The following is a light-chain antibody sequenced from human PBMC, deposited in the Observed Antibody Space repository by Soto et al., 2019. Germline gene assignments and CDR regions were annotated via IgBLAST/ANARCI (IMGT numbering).Light chain of an antibody. J-gene: IGLJ1*01. CDR3: SSYAGSNNFV. Sequence: QSVLTQPPSASVSPGQSVTISCSGSSSDVGGYNYVSWYQQHPGKAPKLMISEVTKRPSGVPDRFSGSKSGNTASLTVSGLQAEDEADYYCSSYAGSNNFVFGTGTRSPS. CDR2: EVT. CDR1: SSDVGGYNY. V-gene: IGLV2-8*01.